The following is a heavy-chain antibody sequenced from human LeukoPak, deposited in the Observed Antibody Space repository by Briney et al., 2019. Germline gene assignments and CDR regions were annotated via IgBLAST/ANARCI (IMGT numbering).Heavy chain of an antibody. V-gene: IGHV3-23*01. CDR1: GFTVRNNY. J-gene: IGHJ4*02. Sequence: PGGSLRLSCAASGFTVRNNYMSWVRQAPGKGLEWVSGISGSGGSTYYADSVKGRFTISRDNSKNTLYLQMNSLRAEDTAVYYCAKLPGGYVYYFEYWGQGTLVTVSS. CDR2: ISGSGGST. D-gene: IGHD5-12*01. CDR3: AKLPGGYVYYFEY.